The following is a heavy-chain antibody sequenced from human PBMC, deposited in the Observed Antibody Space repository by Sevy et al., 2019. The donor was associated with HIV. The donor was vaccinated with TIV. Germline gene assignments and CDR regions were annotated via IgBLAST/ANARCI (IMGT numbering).Heavy chain of an antibody. D-gene: IGHD6-6*01. CDR1: GGSISIGDYY. Sequence: SETLSLTCTVSGGSISIGDYYWSWIRQPPGKGLEWIGYVYHSGATHYNPSLRSPVTMSIDTSKNQFSLKLSSVTAADTAVYYCARGQGDGDRSSPPIDYWGLGTLVTVSS. CDR2: VYHSGAT. CDR3: ARGQGDGDRSSPPIDY. J-gene: IGHJ4*02. V-gene: IGHV4-30-4*01.